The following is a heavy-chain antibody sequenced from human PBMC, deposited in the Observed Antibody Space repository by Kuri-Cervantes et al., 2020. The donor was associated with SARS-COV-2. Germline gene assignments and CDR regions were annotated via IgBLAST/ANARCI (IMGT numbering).Heavy chain of an antibody. D-gene: IGHD4-17*01. V-gene: IGHV1-2*02. CDR1: GYTFTGYY. CDR2: INPNSGGT. CDR3: ARDYGDYFNGYYYYNRDV. J-gene: IGHJ6*03. Sequence: ASVKVSCKASGYTFTGYYMHWVRQAPGQGLEWMGWINPNSGGTNYAQKFQGRVTMTRDTSISTAYMELSRLRSDDTAVYYCARDYGDYFNGYYYYNRDVWGKGTTVTVSS.